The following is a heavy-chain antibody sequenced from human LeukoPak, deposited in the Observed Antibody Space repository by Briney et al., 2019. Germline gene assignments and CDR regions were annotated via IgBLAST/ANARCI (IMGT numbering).Heavy chain of an antibody. V-gene: IGHV4-59*08. CDR3: ARLSLYSDWFDP. CDR1: GGSISSYY. CDR2: IYYSGST. J-gene: IGHJ5*02. Sequence: SETLSLTCTVSGGSISSYYWSWIRQPPGKGLEWIGYIYYSGSTYSNPSLKSRVTISVDTSRNQFSLKLSSVTAADTAVYYCARLSLYSDWFDPWGQGTLVTVTS. D-gene: IGHD5-18*01.